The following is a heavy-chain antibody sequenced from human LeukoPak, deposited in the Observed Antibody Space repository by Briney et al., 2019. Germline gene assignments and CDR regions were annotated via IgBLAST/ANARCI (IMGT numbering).Heavy chain of an antibody. Sequence: GGSLRLSCSASGFIFSGYAMSWVRQAPGKGLEWVAFIRYDGSDKYYADSVKGRFTISRDNSKNTLYLQMNSLRAEDTAVYYCAKDRRYCSSTTCPEYWGQGTLVTVSS. V-gene: IGHV3-30*02. CDR2: IRYDGSDK. CDR3: AKDRRYCSSTTCPEY. J-gene: IGHJ4*02. CDR1: GFIFSGYA. D-gene: IGHD2-2*01.